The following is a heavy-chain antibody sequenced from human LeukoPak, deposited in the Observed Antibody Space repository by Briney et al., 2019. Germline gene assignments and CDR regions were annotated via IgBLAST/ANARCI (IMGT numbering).Heavy chain of an antibody. J-gene: IGHJ6*02. CDR2: ISAYNGNT. D-gene: IGHD6-13*01. CDR3: ARDREPVYSSSSYGMDV. V-gene: IGHV1-18*01. Sequence: ASVKVSCKASGYTFTSYGISWVRQAPGQGLEWMGWISAYNGNTNYAQKLQGRVTMTTDTSTSTAYMELRSLRSDDTAAYYCARDREPVYSSSSYGMDVWGQGTTVTVSS. CDR1: GYTFTSYG.